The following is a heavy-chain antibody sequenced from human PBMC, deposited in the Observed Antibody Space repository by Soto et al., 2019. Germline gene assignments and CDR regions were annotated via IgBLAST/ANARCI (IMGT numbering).Heavy chain of an antibody. CDR3: ARPIQYYFDTSAQSAWFDP. CDR2: IIPILGIA. CDR1: GGTFSSYT. D-gene: IGHD3-22*01. V-gene: IGHV1-69*02. J-gene: IGHJ5*02. Sequence: GASVKVSCKDSGGTFSSYTISWVRQAPGQGLEWMGRIIPILGIANYAQKFQGRVTITADESTSTAYMELSSLRSEDTAVYYCARPIQYYFDTSAQSAWFDPWGQGTLVTVSS.